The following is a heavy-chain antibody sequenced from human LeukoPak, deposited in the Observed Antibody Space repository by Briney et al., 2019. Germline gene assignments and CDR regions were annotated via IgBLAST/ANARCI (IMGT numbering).Heavy chain of an antibody. CDR2: FHPSGTT. D-gene: IGHD4-11*01. V-gene: IGHV4-31*02. J-gene: IGHJ1*01. CDR1: GNSVINDNSI. Sequence: SQTLSLICSASGNSVINDNSIWSWIRQHPEKGLEWIGHFHPSGTTYYNPSLKSRLTISIATSNNHFPLEMTSITAADTAVYYSTKGAYDYKTGYWVQGTLVTVSS. CDR3: TKGAYDYKTGY.